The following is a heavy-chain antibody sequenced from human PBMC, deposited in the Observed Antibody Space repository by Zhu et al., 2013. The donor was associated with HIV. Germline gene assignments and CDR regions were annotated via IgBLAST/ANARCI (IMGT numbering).Heavy chain of an antibody. V-gene: IGHV1-2*02. D-gene: IGHD3-3*02. J-gene: IGHJ5*02. CDR2: INPDSGGT. CDR1: GYTFTGYC. Sequence: QVQLVQSGAEVREPGASVKVSCKASGYTFTGYCMHWVRQAPGQGLEWMGWINPDSGGTNYAQKFQGRVTMTRDTSISTAYMELSRLRSDDTAVYYCARAIRPNNWFDPWGQGTLGHRLL. CDR3: ARAIRPNNWFDP.